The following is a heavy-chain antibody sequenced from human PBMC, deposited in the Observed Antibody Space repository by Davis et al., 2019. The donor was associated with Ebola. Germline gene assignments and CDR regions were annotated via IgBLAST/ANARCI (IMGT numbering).Heavy chain of an antibody. Sequence: MPSETLSLTCTVSGGSISSSSYSWAWIRQPPGKGLAWFGSIYYSGSTYYNPSLKSRVTISVDTSKNQFSLKLSSVTAADTAVYYCARREMAIDYWGQGTLVTVSS. CDR1: GGSISSSSYS. J-gene: IGHJ4*02. CDR3: ARREMAIDY. CDR2: IYYSGST. V-gene: IGHV4-39*01. D-gene: IGHD5-24*01.